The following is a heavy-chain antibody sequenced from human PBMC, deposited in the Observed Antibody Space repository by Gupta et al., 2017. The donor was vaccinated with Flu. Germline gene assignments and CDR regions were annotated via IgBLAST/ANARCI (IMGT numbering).Heavy chain of an antibody. V-gene: IGHV1-69*18. CDR3: TRGGWSYADAFDV. Sequence: QVQLVQSGAEVKKHGSSVKVSCEASGGTFSTNAISWVRQAPGQGLEWMGTIIPRFTTASYAQTCQGRVTIIADGSTSTVYMELSSLRSEDSAVYYCTRGGWSYADAFDVWGQGTLITVSS. CDR1: GGTFSTNA. D-gene: IGHD1-26*01. CDR2: IIPRFTTA. J-gene: IGHJ3*01.